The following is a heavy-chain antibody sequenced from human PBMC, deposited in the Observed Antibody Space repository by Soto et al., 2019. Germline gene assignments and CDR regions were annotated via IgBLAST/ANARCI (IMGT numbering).Heavy chain of an antibody. V-gene: IGHV1-18*01. CDR1: GGTFRSYA. Sequence: ASVKVSCKASGGTFRSYAISWVRQAPGQGLEWMGWISAYNGNTNYAQKLQGRVTMTTDTSTSTAYMKLRSLRSDDTAVYYCARLSFSAGSSWFPHPYYYGMDVWGQGTTVTVSS. CDR3: ARLSFSAGSSWFPHPYYYGMDV. D-gene: IGHD6-13*01. CDR2: ISAYNGNT. J-gene: IGHJ6*02.